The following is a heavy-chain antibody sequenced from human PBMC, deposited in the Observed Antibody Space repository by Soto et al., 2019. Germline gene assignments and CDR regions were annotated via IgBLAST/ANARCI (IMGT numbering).Heavy chain of an antibody. V-gene: IGHV1-69*08. Sequence: QDQLVQSGAEVKKPGSSVKVSCKAFGRPFSSHTFSWVRQAPGQGLEWMGRIIPALGTTTYAQKFQGRVTITADESVTTVYMELNSLRTEDTAVYYCARPDFGDYWYFDLWGRGTLVTVSS. D-gene: IGHD4-17*01. J-gene: IGHJ2*01. CDR2: IIPALGTT. CDR3: ARPDFGDYWYFDL. CDR1: GRPFSSHT.